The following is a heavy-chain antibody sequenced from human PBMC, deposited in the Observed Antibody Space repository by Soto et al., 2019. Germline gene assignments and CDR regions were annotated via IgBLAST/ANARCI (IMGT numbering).Heavy chain of an antibody. J-gene: IGHJ5*01. CDR2: INHSGRV. D-gene: IGHD3-22*01. V-gene: IGHV4-34*01. Sequence: SETLSLTCADYGGSFSGHSWTWIRQSPGKGLEWIGDINHSGRVNYSPSLKSRVTISLDTSKNQFSLTLSAVTAADTAMYYCSTRAYDTNGYYRFDPWGQVTLVTVSS. CDR3: STRAYDTNGYYRFDP. CDR1: GGSFSGHS.